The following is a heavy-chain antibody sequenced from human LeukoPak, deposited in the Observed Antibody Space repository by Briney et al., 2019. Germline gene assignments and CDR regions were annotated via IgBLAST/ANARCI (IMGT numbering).Heavy chain of an antibody. D-gene: IGHD1-26*01. Sequence: SETLSLTCTVSGGSISSYYWSWIRQPPGKGLEWIGYIYYSGSTNYNPSLKSRVTISVDTSKNQFSLKLSSVTAADTAVYYCARDHVVGATSAFDYWGQGTLVTVSS. CDR3: ARDHVVGATSAFDY. J-gene: IGHJ4*02. V-gene: IGHV4-59*01. CDR2: IYYSGST. CDR1: GGSISSYY.